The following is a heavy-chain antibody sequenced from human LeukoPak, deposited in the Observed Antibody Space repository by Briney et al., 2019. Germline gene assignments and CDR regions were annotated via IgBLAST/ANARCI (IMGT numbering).Heavy chain of an antibody. CDR2: ISSSGSIL. J-gene: IGHJ4*02. Sequence: GGSLRLSCAAYGFTFSHYYMSWIRQAPGKGLEWVSYISSSGSILYYADSVKGRFTISRDNAKNSLYLQMNSLRAEDTAVYYCARDSSNSYDYWGQGTLVTVSS. D-gene: IGHD1-1*01. V-gene: IGHV3-11*04. CDR1: GFTFSHYY. CDR3: ARDSSNSYDY.